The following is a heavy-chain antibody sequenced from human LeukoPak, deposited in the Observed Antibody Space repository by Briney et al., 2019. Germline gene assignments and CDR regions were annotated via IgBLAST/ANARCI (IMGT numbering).Heavy chain of an antibody. Sequence: ASVKVSGKASGYTFSSYYMRWARQAPGQGLEWVGRIDPNDGSTIYARNLQGRVTMTSDTSTSTVYMELSSLRSEDTAVYYCARGGPYHGWDYWGQGTLVTVSS. D-gene: IGHD2-15*01. V-gene: IGHV1-46*01. CDR1: GYTFSSYY. CDR2: IDPNDGST. CDR3: ARGGPYHGWDY. J-gene: IGHJ4*02.